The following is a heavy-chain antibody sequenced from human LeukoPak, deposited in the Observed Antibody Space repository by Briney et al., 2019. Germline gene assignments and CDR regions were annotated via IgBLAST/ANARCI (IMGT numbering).Heavy chain of an antibody. CDR1: GFTFSNYW. J-gene: IGHJ4*01. V-gene: IGHV3-7*01. D-gene: IGHD6-13*01. Sequence: GGSLSLSCAASGFTFSNYWMSWVRQAPGKGLEWVANIKEDGSEKYYVDSVKGRFTISRDSARNSLYLQMNSLRAEDTAVYYCASGRQLGYWGHGTLVTVSS. CDR3: ASGRQLGY. CDR2: IKEDGSEK.